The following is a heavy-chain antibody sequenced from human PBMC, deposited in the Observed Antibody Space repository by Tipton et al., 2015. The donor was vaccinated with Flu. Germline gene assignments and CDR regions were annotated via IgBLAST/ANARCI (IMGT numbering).Heavy chain of an antibody. V-gene: IGHV4-4*07. CDR3: ARYLPLFDSSGYYLDF. CDR2: LYDSGST. J-gene: IGHJ4*02. CDR1: HGSVGNYY. Sequence: GLVKPSETLSLTCTVSHGSVGNYYWSWIRQPAGKGLEWIGRLYDSGSTSYNPSLRSRVTMSVDTSKNQFSLKLTSVTAADTAVYYCARYLPLFDSSGYYLDFWGMGILVTVSS. D-gene: IGHD3-22*01.